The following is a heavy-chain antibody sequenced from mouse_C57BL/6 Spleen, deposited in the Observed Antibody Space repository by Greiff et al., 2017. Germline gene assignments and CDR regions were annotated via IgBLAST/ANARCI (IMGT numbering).Heavy chain of an antibody. J-gene: IGHJ3*01. V-gene: IGHV1-64*01. CDR3: AREYSNYVVAY. CDR1: GYTFTSYW. D-gene: IGHD2-5*01. Sequence: VQLQQPGAELVKPGASVKLSCKASGYTFTSYWMLWVKQRPGQGLEWIGMIHPNSGSTNYNEKFKSKATLTVDKSSSTAYMQLSSLTSEDSAVYYCAREYSNYVVAYWGQGTLVTVSA. CDR2: IHPNSGST.